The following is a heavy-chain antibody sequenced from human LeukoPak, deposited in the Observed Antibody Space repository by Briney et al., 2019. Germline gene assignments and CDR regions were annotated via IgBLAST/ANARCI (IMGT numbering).Heavy chain of an antibody. Sequence: ASVKVSCKASGYTFIDYYIHWVRQAPGQGLEWMGRINPNSGGSNYAQNFQDRVTMTRDTSISTAYMELSRLRSDDTAVYYCARVVRDGYKTYYFDYWGQGTLVTVSS. D-gene: IGHD5-24*01. V-gene: IGHV1-2*06. CDR2: INPNSGGS. CDR1: GYTFIDYY. CDR3: ARVVRDGYKTYYFDY. J-gene: IGHJ4*02.